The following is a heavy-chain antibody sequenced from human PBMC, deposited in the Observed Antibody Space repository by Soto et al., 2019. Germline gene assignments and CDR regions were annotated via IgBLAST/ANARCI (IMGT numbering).Heavy chain of an antibody. CDR2: MKPDGSEK. Sequence: GGSLRLSCAASGFTFSNYWMRWVRQAPGKGLEWVANMKPDGSEKYYVDSVRGRFTVSRDNSKNTVYLQMNSLRAEDTAVYYCARSISWYWYFDLWGRGTLVTASS. CDR1: GFTFSNYW. V-gene: IGHV3-7*01. CDR3: ARSISWYWYFDL. J-gene: IGHJ2*01. D-gene: IGHD3-3*02.